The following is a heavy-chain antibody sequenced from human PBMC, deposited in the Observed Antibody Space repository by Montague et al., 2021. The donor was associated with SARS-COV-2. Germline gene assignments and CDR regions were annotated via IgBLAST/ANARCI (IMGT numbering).Heavy chain of an antibody. CDR2: IYYSGTI. Sequence: TLSLTCTVSGXSISTGGYYWSWIRQHPEKGLEWIGNIYYSGTIYYNPSLKSRVTISLDTSNNHSSLKLSSVTAADTAVYYCATASGSGSLGFHYWGQGTLVPVSS. V-gene: IGHV4-31*03. CDR1: GXSISTGGYY. J-gene: IGHJ4*02. CDR3: ATASGSGSLGFHY. D-gene: IGHD3-10*01.